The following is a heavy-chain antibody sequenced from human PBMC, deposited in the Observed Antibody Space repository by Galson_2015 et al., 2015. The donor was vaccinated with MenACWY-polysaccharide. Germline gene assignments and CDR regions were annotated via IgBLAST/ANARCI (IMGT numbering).Heavy chain of an antibody. CDR3: AKANSGGICTSGWACWFDP. CDR1: GFTFTNYA. J-gene: IGHJ5*02. D-gene: IGHD2-15*01. CDR2: IGGSGTT. V-gene: IGHV3-23*01. Sequence: SLRLSCAASGFTFTNYAMNWVRQAPGKGLEWVSSIGGSGTTYYADSVKGRFTTSRDNSKNMGYLQMNSLRAEDTAIYYCAKANSGGICTSGWACWFDPWGQGSLVIVSS.